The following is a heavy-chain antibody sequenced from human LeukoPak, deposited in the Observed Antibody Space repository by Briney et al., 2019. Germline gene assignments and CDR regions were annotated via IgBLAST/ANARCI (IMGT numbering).Heavy chain of an antibody. CDR1: GFTFSSYS. CDR3: ARGEDIVVVPAAYYYGMDV. D-gene: IGHD2-2*01. CDR2: ISSSSSYI. V-gene: IGHV3-21*01. J-gene: IGHJ6*04. Sequence: GGSLRLSCAASGFTFSSYSMNWVRQAPGKGLEWVSSISSSSSYIYYADSVKGRFTISRDTDKNSLYLQMNSLRAEDTAVYYCARGEDIVVVPAAYYYGMDVWGKGTTVTVSS.